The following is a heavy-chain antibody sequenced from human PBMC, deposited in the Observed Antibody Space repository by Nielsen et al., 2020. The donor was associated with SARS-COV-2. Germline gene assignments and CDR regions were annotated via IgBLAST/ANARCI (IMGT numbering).Heavy chain of an antibody. CDR3: AKDRRLLPYYFDY. J-gene: IGHJ4*02. V-gene: IGHV3-74*01. CDR1: GFTFNDYW. Sequence: GESLKISCAASGFTFNDYWMHWVRQAPGKGLVWVSRINGDGIITSYADSVKGRFTISRDNAKNSLYLQMNSLRAEDTALYYCAKDRRLLPYYFDYWGQGTLVTVSS. CDR2: INGDGIIT. D-gene: IGHD3-22*01.